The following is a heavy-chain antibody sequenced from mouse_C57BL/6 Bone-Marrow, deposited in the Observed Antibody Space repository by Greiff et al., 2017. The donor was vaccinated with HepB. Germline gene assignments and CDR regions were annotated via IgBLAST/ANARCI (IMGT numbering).Heavy chain of an antibody. CDR2: IYPRSGNT. CDR1: GYTFTSYG. Sequence: QVQLQQSGAELARPGASVKLSCKASGYTFTSYGISWVKQRTGQGLEWIGEIYPRSGNTYYNEKFKGKATLTADKSSSTAYMELRSLTSEDSAVYFCAKVITTVENWFAYWGQGTLVTVSA. V-gene: IGHV1-81*01. J-gene: IGHJ3*01. CDR3: AKVITTVENWFAY. D-gene: IGHD1-1*01.